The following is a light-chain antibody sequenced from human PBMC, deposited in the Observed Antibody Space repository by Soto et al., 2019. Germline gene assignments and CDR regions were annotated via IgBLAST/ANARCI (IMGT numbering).Light chain of an antibody. CDR2: GAS. Sequence: EIVLTQSPGTLSLSPGERATLSCRASQSVGSSYLARDQQKPGQAPRLLIYGASSRATGIPNRFSGSGSGTDFTLTISRLEPEDFAVYYCQQYGSSPPWTFGQGTRWIS. V-gene: IGKV3-20*01. CDR1: QSVGSSY. J-gene: IGKJ1*01. CDR3: QQYGSSPPWT.